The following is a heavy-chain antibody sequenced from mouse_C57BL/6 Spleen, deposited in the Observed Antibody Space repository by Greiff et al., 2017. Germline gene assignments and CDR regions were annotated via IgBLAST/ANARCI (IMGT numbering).Heavy chain of an antibody. CDR3: ARPYYYGSSYGFAY. CDR2: IYPRSGNT. J-gene: IGHJ3*01. CDR1: GYTFTSYG. Sequence: QVQLQQSGAELARPGASVKLSCTASGYTFTSYGISWVKQRTGQGLEWIGEIYPRSGNTYYNEKFKGKATLTADKSSSTAYMELRSLTSEDSAVYFCARPYYYGSSYGFAYWGQGTLVTVSA. V-gene: IGHV1-81*01. D-gene: IGHD1-1*01.